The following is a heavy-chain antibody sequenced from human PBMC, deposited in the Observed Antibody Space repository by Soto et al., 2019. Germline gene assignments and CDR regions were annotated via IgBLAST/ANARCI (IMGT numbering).Heavy chain of an antibody. Sequence: EVQLVESGGGLVQPGGSLRLSCAASGFTFSSYSMNWVRQAPGKGLEWVSYISSSSSTIYYADSVKGRFTISRDNAKNSLYLQMNSLRAADTAVYYCARDSGYSYGPLDYWGQGTLVTVSS. J-gene: IGHJ4*02. CDR3: ARDSGYSYGPLDY. CDR1: GFTFSSYS. CDR2: ISSSSSTI. V-gene: IGHV3-48*01. D-gene: IGHD5-18*01.